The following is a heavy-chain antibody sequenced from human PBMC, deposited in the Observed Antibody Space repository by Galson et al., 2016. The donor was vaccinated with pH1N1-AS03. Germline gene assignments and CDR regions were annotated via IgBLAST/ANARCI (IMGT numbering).Heavy chain of an antibody. Sequence: SETLSLTCTVSGGSISSYYWSWIRQPPGKRLEWIGYIFYNGTTNYNPSLNSRVTISVDTSKNQFSLKLTSVTAADTAVYYCARLPDYGDDVGYWGQGTLVTVSS. CDR1: GGSISSYY. D-gene: IGHD4-17*01. CDR3: ARLPDYGDDVGY. J-gene: IGHJ4*02. V-gene: IGHV4-59*08. CDR2: IFYNGTT.